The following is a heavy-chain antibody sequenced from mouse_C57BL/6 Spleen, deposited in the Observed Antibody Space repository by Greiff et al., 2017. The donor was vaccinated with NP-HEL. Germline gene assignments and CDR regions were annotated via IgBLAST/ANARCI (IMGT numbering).Heavy chain of an antibody. V-gene: IGHV3-6*01. CDR2: ISYDGSN. J-gene: IGHJ2*01. D-gene: IGHD1-1*01. CDR1: GYSITSGYY. CDR3: AREDYGSRYFDY. Sequence: EVQLQESGPGLVKPSQSLSLTCSVTGYSITSGYYWNWIRQSPGNKLEWMGYISYDGSNNYHHTLKNRISITRDTSKNQFFLKLNSVTTEDTATYYCAREDYGSRYFDYWGQGTTLTVSS.